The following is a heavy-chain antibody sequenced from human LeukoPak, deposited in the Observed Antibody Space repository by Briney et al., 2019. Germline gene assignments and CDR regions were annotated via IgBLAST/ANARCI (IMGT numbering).Heavy chain of an antibody. D-gene: IGHD1-26*01. J-gene: IGHJ4*02. CDR2: ISAYNGNT. V-gene: IGHV1-18*01. CDR3: ARDESSGSYYFDY. CDR1: GYTFSNYG. Sequence: GASVKVSCRASGYTFSNYGITWVRQAPGQGLEWMGWISAYNGNTKYAQKLQGRVTMTTDTSTSTAYMELRSLRSDDTAVYYCARDESSGSYYFDYWGQGTLVTVSS.